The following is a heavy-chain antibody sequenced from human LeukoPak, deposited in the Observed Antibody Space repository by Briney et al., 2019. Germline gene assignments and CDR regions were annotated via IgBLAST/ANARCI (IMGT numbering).Heavy chain of an antibody. CDR1: GYTFTSYY. Sequence: ASVKVSCKASGYTFTSYYMHWVRQAPGQGLEWMGIINPSGGSTSYAQKFQGRVTMTRDTSTSTVYMELSSLRSEDTAVYYCARAEEMATISAALYYWGQGTLVTVSS. D-gene: IGHD5-24*01. V-gene: IGHV1-46*01. J-gene: IGHJ4*02. CDR2: INPSGGST. CDR3: ARAEEMATISAALYY.